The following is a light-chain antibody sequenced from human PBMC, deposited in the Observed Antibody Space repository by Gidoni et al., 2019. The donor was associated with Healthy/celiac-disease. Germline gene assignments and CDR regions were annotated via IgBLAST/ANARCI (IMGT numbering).Light chain of an antibody. CDR2: DAS. J-gene: IGKJ4*01. CDR3: QQRSNWPPLT. CDR1: QRVSSY. V-gene: IGKV3-11*01. Sequence: DIVLPQSPATLSLSPGERATLSCRASQRVSSYLAWYQQNPGQAPRLLIYDASNRATGIPARFSGSGSGTDFTLTISSLEPEDFAVYYCQQRSNWPPLTFGGGTKVEIK.